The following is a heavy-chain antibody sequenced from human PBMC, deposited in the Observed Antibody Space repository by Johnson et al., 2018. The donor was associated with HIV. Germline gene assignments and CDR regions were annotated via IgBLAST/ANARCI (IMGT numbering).Heavy chain of an antibody. D-gene: IGHD1-14*01. J-gene: IGHJ3*02. CDR1: GFTFNNA. CDR3: ARDESYRKYALTAFDI. CDR2: ISGSGGST. V-gene: IGHV3-23*04. Sequence: EVQLVESGGGLVQPGGSLRLACAASGFTFNNAMSWVRQAPGKGLAWVSAISGSGGSTYYAASVKGRFTISRDNSKNTLYLQMSSLRAEDTAVYYCARDESYRKYALTAFDIWGQGTMVTVSS.